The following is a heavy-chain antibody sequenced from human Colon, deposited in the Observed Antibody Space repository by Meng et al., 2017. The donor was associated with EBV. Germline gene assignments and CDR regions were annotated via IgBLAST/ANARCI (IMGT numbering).Heavy chain of an antibody. J-gene: IGHJ4*02. CDR3: RNAFCSAEAGCSDQ. CDR1: GGSFSNFY. V-gene: IGHV4-34*01. CDR2: INESGST. D-gene: IGHD3-3*01. Sequence: QVQLEQWGAGLTQTSENLPITCADYGGSFSNFYWSWIRQPPGKRLEWIGEINESGSTKNNPSLKRRVTILMDTSKNQFSLRLSSVTAADTAVYYCRNAFCSAEAGCSDQWGQGTLVTVSS.